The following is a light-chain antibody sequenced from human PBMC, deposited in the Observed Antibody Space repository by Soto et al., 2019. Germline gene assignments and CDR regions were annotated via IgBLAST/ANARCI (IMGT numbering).Light chain of an antibody. CDR1: SSNIGSSY. J-gene: IGLJ1*01. Sequence: QSVLTQPPSTSGTPGQRVTISCSGSSSNIGSSYVFWFQHLPGTAPKLLVYNNNQRPSGVPDRVSASKSGTSASLAISGLRSEDEADYYCAAWDDRVSGYVFGTGTKVNV. CDR3: AAWDDRVSGYV. V-gene: IGLV1-47*02. CDR2: NNN.